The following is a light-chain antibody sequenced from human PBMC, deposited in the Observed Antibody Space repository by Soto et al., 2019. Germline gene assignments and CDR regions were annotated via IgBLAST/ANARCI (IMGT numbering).Light chain of an antibody. V-gene: IGKV3-15*01. CDR3: QQYNNWPYT. CDR1: QHVSSN. CDR2: RAS. J-gene: IGKJ2*01. Sequence: EIVMTQSPATLSVSPGGSATLSCRASQHVSSNFAWYRQKPGQAPTLLIYRASTRASGIPARFSGSGSGTEFTLTTSSLQSEDFPVYYFQQYNNWPYTFGQGTKLEIK.